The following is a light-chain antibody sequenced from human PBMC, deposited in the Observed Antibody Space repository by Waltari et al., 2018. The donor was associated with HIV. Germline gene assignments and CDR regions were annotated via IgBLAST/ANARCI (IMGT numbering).Light chain of an antibody. CDR3: SAWDDTLNAVV. J-gene: IGLJ2*01. V-gene: IGLV1-44*01. CDR1: SSNTGNNT. Sequence: QSVLTQPPSASGNPGQSVTISGSGSSSNTGNNTVNWYQHPPGTAHKLLWEITNQRPSGVPDRFSGSKSGSSASLAISGLQSEDDAAYFCSAWDDTLNAVVFGGGTKLTVL. CDR2: ITN.